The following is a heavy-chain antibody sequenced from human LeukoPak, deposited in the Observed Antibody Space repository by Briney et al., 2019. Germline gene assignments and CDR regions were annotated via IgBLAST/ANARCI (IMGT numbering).Heavy chain of an antibody. J-gene: IGHJ3*02. Sequence: GSLRRSCSASGFTFSSYSLNWVRQAPGKGLEWVSSVKGRFTISRDNAKNSLYLQMNSLRAEDTAVYYCARHGRAYYWDAFDIWGQGTTVTVSS. D-gene: IGHD2-21*01. CDR1: GFTFSSYS. V-gene: IGHV3-21*01. CDR3: ARHGRAYYWDAFDI.